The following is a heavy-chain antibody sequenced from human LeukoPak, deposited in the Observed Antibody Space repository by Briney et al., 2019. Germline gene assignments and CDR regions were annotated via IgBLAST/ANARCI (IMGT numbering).Heavy chain of an antibody. D-gene: IGHD3-10*01. CDR3: ARVGVGSGSYYYFDY. Sequence: PSETLSLTCTVSGGSISSGGYSWSWIRQPPGKGLEWIGYIYHSGSTYYNPSLKSRVTISVDRSKNQFSLKLSSVTAADTAVYYCARVGVGSGSYYYFDYWGQGTLVTVSS. V-gene: IGHV4-30-2*01. CDR2: IYHSGST. CDR1: GGSISSGGYS. J-gene: IGHJ4*02.